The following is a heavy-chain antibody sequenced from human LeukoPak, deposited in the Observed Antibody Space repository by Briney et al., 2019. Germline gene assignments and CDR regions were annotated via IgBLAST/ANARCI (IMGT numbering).Heavy chain of an antibody. CDR1: GDSISSYY. D-gene: IGHD5-24*01. J-gene: IGHJ3*02. V-gene: IGHV4-59*01. CDR3: ARECVLDGYIRSRAFDI. Sequence: PSETLSLTCTVSGDSISSYYWSWIRQPPGKGLEWVAYVYYSGSTNYNPSLKSRVTISVDTSKNQFSLKLSSVTAADTAVYYCARECVLDGYIRSRAFDIWGQGTMVTVSS. CDR2: VYYSGST.